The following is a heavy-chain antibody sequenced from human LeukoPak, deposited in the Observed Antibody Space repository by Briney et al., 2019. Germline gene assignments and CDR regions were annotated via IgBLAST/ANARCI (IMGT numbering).Heavy chain of an antibody. V-gene: IGHV4-34*01. CDR3: ARVQWLVPGY. CDR2: INHSGST. Sequence: SETLSLTCAVYGGSFSGYYCSWIRQPPGKGLEWIGEINHSGSTNYNPSLKSRVTISVDTSKNQFSLKLSSVTAADTAVYYCARVQWLVPGYWGQGTLVTVSS. J-gene: IGHJ4*02. D-gene: IGHD6-19*01. CDR1: GGSFSGYY.